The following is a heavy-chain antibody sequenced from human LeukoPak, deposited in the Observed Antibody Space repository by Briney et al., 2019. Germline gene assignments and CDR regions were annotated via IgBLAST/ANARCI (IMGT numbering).Heavy chain of an antibody. CDR3: AKDRGLTVTTVLS. V-gene: IGHV3-23*01. CDR1: GFTFSSYT. Sequence: GGSLRLSCAASGFTFSSYTMAWVRQAPGKGLEWVSFISGSGSGGSTYYADSVKGRFTISRDNSKNTLYLQMNSLRAEDTAVYYCAKDRGLTVTTVLSWGQGTLVTVSS. CDR2: ISGSGSGGST. D-gene: IGHD4-23*01. J-gene: IGHJ4*02.